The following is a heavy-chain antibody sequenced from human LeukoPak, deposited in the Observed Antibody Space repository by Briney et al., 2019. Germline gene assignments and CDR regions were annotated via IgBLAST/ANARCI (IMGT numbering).Heavy chain of an antibody. D-gene: IGHD6-19*01. V-gene: IGHV3-66*01. J-gene: IGHJ4*02. Sequence: GGSLRLSCAASGFTVSGNYMSWVRQAPGKGLEWVSVIYSGGSTYYADSVKGRFTISRDNSKNTLYLQMKSLRAEDTAVYYCARERNLEIAVAGTIFDYWGQGTLVTVSS. CDR1: GFTVSGNY. CDR3: ARERNLEIAVAGTIFDY. CDR2: IYSGGST.